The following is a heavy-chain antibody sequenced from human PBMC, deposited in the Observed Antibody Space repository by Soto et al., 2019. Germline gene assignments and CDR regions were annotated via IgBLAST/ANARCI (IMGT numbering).Heavy chain of an antibody. CDR1: GGSISSYY. J-gene: IGHJ2*01. D-gene: IGHD1-26*01. CDR2: IYYSGST. Sequence: SETLSLTCTVSGGSISSYYWSWIRQPPGKGLEWIGYIYYSGSTNYNPSLKSRVTISVDTSKNQFSLKLSSVTAADTAVYYCARREGGSSWYFDLWGRGTLVTVSS. CDR3: ARREGGSSWYFDL. V-gene: IGHV4-59*08.